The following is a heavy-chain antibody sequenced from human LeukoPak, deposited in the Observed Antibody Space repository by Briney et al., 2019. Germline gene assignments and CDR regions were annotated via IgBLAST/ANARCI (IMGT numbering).Heavy chain of an antibody. Sequence: GGSLRLSCAASGFTVSSDYMSWVRQAPGKGLEWVAIISYDGSKTYYADSVKGRFTISRDNSKRTLYLQVNSLRAEDTAVYYCAKDSRLLRGVFLFYYYGLDVWGQGTTVTVSS. V-gene: IGHV3-30*18. CDR1: GFTVSSDY. CDR3: AKDSRLLRGVFLFYYYGLDV. J-gene: IGHJ6*02. D-gene: IGHD3-10*01. CDR2: ISYDGSKT.